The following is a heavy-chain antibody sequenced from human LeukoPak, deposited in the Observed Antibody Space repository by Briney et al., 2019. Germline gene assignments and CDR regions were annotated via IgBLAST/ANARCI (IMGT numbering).Heavy chain of an antibody. CDR1: GYTFTTYD. CDR2: MNPNSGYT. CDR3: ARVAGSIDY. J-gene: IGHJ4*02. D-gene: IGHD6-19*01. Sequence: ASVKVSCTASGYTFTTYDINWVRQATGQGLEWMGWMNPNSGYTGYAQKFQGRVTITRDTSISTAYMELSSLRSEDTAGYYCARVAGSIDYWGQGTLVTVSS. V-gene: IGHV1-8*03.